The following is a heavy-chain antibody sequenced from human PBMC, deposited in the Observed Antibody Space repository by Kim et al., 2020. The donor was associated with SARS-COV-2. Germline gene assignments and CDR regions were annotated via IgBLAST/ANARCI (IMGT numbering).Heavy chain of an antibody. CDR3: ARGSIRDGYNAAPRFDY. Sequence: SETLSLTCTVSGGSISSYYWSWIRQPPGKGLEWIGYIYYSGSTNYNPSLKSRVTISVDTSKNQFSLKLSSVTAADTAVYYCARGSIRDGYNAAPRFDYWGQGTLVTVSS. CDR1: GGSISSYY. V-gene: IGHV4-59*13. D-gene: IGHD5-12*01. CDR2: IYYSGST. J-gene: IGHJ4*02.